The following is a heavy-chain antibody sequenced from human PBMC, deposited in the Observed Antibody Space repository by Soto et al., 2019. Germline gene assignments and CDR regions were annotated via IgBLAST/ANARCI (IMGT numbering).Heavy chain of an antibody. D-gene: IGHD3-22*01. Sequence: GGSLRLSCAASGFTFSSYAMSWVRQAPGKGLEWVSAISGSGGSTYYADSVKGRFTISRDNSKNTLYLQMNSLRAEDTAVYYCAKDPIPAGSSGDYPDYWGQGTLVTVSS. V-gene: IGHV3-23*01. J-gene: IGHJ4*02. CDR2: ISGSGGST. CDR3: AKDPIPAGSSGDYPDY. CDR1: GFTFSSYA.